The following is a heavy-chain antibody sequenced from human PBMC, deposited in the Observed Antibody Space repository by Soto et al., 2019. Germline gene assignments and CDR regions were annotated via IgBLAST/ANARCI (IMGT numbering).Heavy chain of an antibody. J-gene: IGHJ4*02. V-gene: IGHV4-31*03. CDR3: ARQSTITGNYYFDY. Sequence: TLSLTCPVSGDSLSRRGFYWNWIRHLPGKGLEWIGYISYSGATYYSPSLKSRLTISMDTSKNHFSLNLTSVTAADTAKYYCARQSTITGNYYFDYWGPGTLVTVSS. CDR1: GDSLSRRGFY. D-gene: IGHD5-12*01. CDR2: ISYSGAT.